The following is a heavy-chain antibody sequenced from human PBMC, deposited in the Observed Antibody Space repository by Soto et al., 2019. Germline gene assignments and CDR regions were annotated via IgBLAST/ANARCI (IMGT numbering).Heavy chain of an antibody. D-gene: IGHD3-22*01. CDR1: GYTFTSYG. CDR3: ARVPTDYYDSSGSFDY. V-gene: IGHV1-18*01. CDR2: ISAYNGNT. Sequence: ASVKVSCKASGYTFTSYGISWVRQAPGQGLEWMGWISAYNGNTNYAQKLQGRVTMTTDTSTSTAYMELRSLRSDDTAVYYCARVPTDYYDSSGSFDYWGQGTLVTVS. J-gene: IGHJ4*02.